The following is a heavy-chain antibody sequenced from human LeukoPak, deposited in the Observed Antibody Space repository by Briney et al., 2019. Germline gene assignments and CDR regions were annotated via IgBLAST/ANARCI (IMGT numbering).Heavy chain of an antibody. CDR3: ARDYYYYYGMDV. Sequence: PGGSLRLSCAASGFTFSSYGMHWVRQAPGKGLEWVAVISYDGSNKYYADSVKGRFTISRDNSKNTLYLQMNSLRAEDTAVYYCARDYYYYYGMDVWGQGTTVTVSS. J-gene: IGHJ6*02. CDR1: GFTFSSYG. V-gene: IGHV3-30*03. CDR2: ISYDGSNK.